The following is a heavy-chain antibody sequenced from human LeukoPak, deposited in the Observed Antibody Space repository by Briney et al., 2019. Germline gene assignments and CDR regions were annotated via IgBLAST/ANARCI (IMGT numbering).Heavy chain of an antibody. CDR3: ARVSGSYRGFFDY. CDR2: IYHSGST. Sequence: SQTLSLTCAVSGGSISSGGYSWSWIRQPPGKGLEWIGYIYHSGSTYYNPSLKSRVTISVDRSKNQFSLKLSSVTAADTAVYYCARVSGSYRGFFDYWGQGTLVTVSS. CDR1: GGSISSGGYS. J-gene: IGHJ4*02. V-gene: IGHV4-30-2*01. D-gene: IGHD3-10*01.